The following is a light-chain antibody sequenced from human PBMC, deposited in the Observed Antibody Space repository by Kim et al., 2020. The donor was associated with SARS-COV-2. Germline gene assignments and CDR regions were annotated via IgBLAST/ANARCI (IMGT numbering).Light chain of an antibody. Sequence: VAPGKTARNTCGRNTIGSKSVLCYQQKPGQAPVLVIYYDSDRPSGIPERFSGSNSGNTATLTISRVEAGDEADYYCQVWDSSSDGVFGTGTKVTVL. V-gene: IGLV3-21*04. CDR2: YDS. CDR3: QVWDSSSDGV. CDR1: TIGSKS. J-gene: IGLJ1*01.